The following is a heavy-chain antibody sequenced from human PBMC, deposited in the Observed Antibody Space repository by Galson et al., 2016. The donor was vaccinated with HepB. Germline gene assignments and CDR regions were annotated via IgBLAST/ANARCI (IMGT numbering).Heavy chain of an antibody. CDR3: ARHGEAVAGIAFDY. J-gene: IGHJ4*02. V-gene: IGHV4-39*01. D-gene: IGHD6-19*01. CDR2: IYYSGST. Sequence: DWIRQPPGKGLEWIESIYYSGSTYYNPSLKSRVTISVDTSKNQFSLKLSSVTAADTAVYYCARHGEAVAGIAFDYWGQGTLVTVSS.